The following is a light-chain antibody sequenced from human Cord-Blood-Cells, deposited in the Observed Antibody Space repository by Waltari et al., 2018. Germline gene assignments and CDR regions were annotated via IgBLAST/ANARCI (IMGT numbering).Light chain of an antibody. CDR3: AAWDDSLSGHYV. J-gene: IGLJ1*01. CDR2: RNK. V-gene: IGLV1-47*01. Sequence: QSVLTQQPSASGTPGQRVTISCSGSSPNIGSNYVYWYQPLPGTAPKPLIYRNKQRPSGVPDRFSGSKSGTSASLAIRGLRSEDEADYYCAAWDDSLSGHYVFGTGTKVTVL. CDR1: SPNIGSNY.